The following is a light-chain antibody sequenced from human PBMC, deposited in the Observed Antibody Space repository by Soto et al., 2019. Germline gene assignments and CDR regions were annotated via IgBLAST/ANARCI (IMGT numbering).Light chain of an antibody. J-gene: IGLJ2*01. CDR1: RSDIGGYNY. CDR3: SSYAVNNKVV. V-gene: IGLV2-8*01. Sequence: QSALTQPPSASGSLGQSVTISCTGTRSDIGGYNYVSWYLQYPGKAPKLMIYDVYKRPSGVPDRFSGSKSGNTASLTVSGLQAEDKADYYCSSYAVNNKVVFGGGTKLTVL. CDR2: DVY.